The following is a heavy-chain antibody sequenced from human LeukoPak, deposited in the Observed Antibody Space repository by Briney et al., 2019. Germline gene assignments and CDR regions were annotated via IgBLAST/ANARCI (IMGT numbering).Heavy chain of an antibody. V-gene: IGHV1-18*01. CDR2: ISAYNGNT. CDR3: ARVKYGSGSRYYFDY. J-gene: IGHJ4*02. Sequence: VASVKVSCKASGYTFTSCGISWVRQAPGQGLEWMGWISAYNGNTNYAQKLQGRVTMTTDTSTSTAYMELRSLRSDDTAVYYCARVKYGSGSRYYFDYWGQGTLVTVSS. CDR1: GYTFTSCG. D-gene: IGHD3-10*01.